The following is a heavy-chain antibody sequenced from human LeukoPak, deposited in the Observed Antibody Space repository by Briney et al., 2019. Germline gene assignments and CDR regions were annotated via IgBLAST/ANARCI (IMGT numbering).Heavy chain of an antibody. D-gene: IGHD7-27*01. CDR3: ARSNGDSDVNWLDS. CDR2: ISSNGGST. V-gene: IGHV3-64*01. J-gene: IGHJ4*02. CDR1: GFTFSSYA. Sequence: GGSLRLSCAASGFTFSSYAMHWVRQAPGKGLEYVSAISSNGGSTYYANSVKGRFTISRDNSKNTLYLQMGSLRVEDTAIYYCARSNGDSDVNWLDSWGQGTLVIVSS.